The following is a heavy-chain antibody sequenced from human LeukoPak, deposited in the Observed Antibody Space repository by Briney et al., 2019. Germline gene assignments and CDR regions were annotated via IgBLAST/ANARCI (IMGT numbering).Heavy chain of an antibody. CDR2: ISGSGGST. J-gene: IGHJ4*02. D-gene: IGHD3-3*01. Sequence: GGSLRLSCAASGFTFSSYAMSWVRQAPGKGLEWVSAISGSGGSTYYADSVKGRFTISRDNSKNTLYLQMNSLRAEDTAVHYCARESTEWLPPNYDYWGQGTLVTVSS. CDR3: ARESTEWLPPNYDY. CDR1: GFTFSSYA. V-gene: IGHV3-23*01.